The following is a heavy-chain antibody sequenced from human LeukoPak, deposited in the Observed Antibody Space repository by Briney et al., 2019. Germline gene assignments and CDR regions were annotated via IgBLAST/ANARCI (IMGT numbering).Heavy chain of an antibody. CDR2: IIPIFGTA. CDR1: GGTFSSYA. V-gene: IGHV1-69*01. Sequence: SVKVSCKASGGTFSSYAISWVRQAPGQGLEWMGGIIPIFGTANYAQKFQGRVTITADESTSTAYMELSSLRSEDTAVYYCARFNVGFYDSSGYYIYWGQGTLVTVSS. CDR3: ARFNVGFYDSSGYYIY. D-gene: IGHD3-22*01. J-gene: IGHJ4*02.